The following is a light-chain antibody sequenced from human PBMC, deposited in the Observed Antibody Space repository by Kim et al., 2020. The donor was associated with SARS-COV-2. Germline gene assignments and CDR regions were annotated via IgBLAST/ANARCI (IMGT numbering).Light chain of an antibody. CDR3: QQYNNWPPT. V-gene: IGKV3-15*01. CDR1: QSVSSN. CDR2: GAS. Sequence: VSPGERATRACRASQSVSSNLAWYQQKPGRAPRLLIYGASTRATGIPARFRGSGSGTEFTLTISSLQSEDFAVYYCQQYNNWPPTFCQGTKVDIK. J-gene: IGKJ1*01.